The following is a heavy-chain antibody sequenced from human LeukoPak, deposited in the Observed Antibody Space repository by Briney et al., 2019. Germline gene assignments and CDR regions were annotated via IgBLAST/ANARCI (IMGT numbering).Heavy chain of an antibody. J-gene: IGHJ3*02. V-gene: IGHV4-59*01. D-gene: IGHD6-13*01. Sequence: SETLSLTCAVYGGSFSGYYWSWIRQPPGKGLEWIGYIYYSGSTNYNPSLKSRVTISVDTSQNQFSLKLSSVTAADTAVYYCAREKQLGHGGAFDIWGQGTMVTVSS. CDR2: IYYSGST. CDR3: AREKQLGHGGAFDI. CDR1: GGSFSGYY.